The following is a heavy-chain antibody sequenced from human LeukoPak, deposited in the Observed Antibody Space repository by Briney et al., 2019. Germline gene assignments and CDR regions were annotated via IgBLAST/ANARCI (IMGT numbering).Heavy chain of an antibody. D-gene: IGHD1-26*01. Sequence: GGSLRLSCAASGFTFSSYWMSWVRQAPGKGLEWVANIKQDGSEKYYVDSVKGRFTISRDNAKNSLYLQMNSLRAEDTAVYYCARVVGATLNYFDYWGQGTLVTVSS. CDR3: ARVVGATLNYFDY. CDR2: IKQDGSEK. CDR1: GFTFSSYW. V-gene: IGHV3-7*01. J-gene: IGHJ4*02.